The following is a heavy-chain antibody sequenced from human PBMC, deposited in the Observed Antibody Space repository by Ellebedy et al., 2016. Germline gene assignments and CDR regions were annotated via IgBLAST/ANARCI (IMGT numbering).Heavy chain of an antibody. J-gene: IGHJ6*02. V-gene: IGHV3-74*01. D-gene: IGHD5-18*01. CDR3: AGRGIQLWPPI. Sequence: GESLKISXAASGFTFSEYWMYWVRRAPGKGLVCVARINGDGINSDYADSVKGRFTISRDNSKNTVYLLMNSLRAEDTAVYYCAGRGIQLWPPIWGQGTTVTVSS. CDR2: INGDGINS. CDR1: GFTFSEYW.